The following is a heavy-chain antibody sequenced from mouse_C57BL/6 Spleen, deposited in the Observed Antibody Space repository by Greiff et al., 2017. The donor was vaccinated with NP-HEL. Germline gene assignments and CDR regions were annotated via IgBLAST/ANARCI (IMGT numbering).Heavy chain of an antibody. CDR1: GFSLTSYG. CDR3: AKIAFLYYGSSYDYAMDY. Sequence: VQLQQSGPGLVQPSQSLSITCTVSGFSLTSYGVHWVRQSPGKGLEWLGVIWRGGSTDYNAAFMSRLSITKDNSKSQVFFKMNSLQADDTAIYYCAKIAFLYYGSSYDYAMDYWGQGTSVTVSS. CDR2: IWRGGST. D-gene: IGHD1-1*01. V-gene: IGHV2-5*01. J-gene: IGHJ4*01.